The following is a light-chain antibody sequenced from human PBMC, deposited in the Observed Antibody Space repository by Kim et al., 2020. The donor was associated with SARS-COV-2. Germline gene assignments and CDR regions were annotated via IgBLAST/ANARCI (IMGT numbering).Light chain of an antibody. CDR3: QHLNGHPWT. Sequence: DIQLTQSPSSLSASVGDRVTITCRASQGINSYLAWYLQKPGKAPKLLIYGASTLQSGVPSRFSGGGSGTDFSLTISSLQPEDFATYYCQHLNGHPWTFGQGTKVDIK. CDR1: QGINSY. CDR2: GAS. J-gene: IGKJ1*01. V-gene: IGKV1-9*01.